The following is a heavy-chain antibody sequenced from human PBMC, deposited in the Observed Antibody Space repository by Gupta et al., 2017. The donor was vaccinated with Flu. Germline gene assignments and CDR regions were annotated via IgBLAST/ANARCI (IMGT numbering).Heavy chain of an antibody. V-gene: IGHV3-21*01. CDR3: ARVGYASSSEPGPLDY. D-gene: IGHD6-6*01. J-gene: IGHJ4*01. Sequence: YGINWVRQAPGKGLEWVAFISSTSDYIYYADAVKGRFAISRDNAKNSLYLEMNGLRAEDTAVYYCARVGYASSSEPGPLDYWGHGTQVTVTS. CDR2: ISSTSDYI. CDR1: YG.